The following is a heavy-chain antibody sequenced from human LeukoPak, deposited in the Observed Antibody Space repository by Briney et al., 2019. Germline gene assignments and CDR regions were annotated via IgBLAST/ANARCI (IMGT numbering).Heavy chain of an antibody. CDR1: GYRFNAYW. J-gene: IGHJ3*01. CDR2: IYPDDSDT. CDR3: ARPNITSYYDSRGYDAFDV. V-gene: IGHV5-51*01. D-gene: IGHD3-22*01. Sequence: GESLKISCKGSGYRFNAYWIAWVRQMPGKGLEWMGIIYPDDSDTRYSPSFQGQVTISADKSVRTAYLQWSSLRASDTAMYYCARPNITSYYDSRGYDAFDVWGQGTMVTVSS.